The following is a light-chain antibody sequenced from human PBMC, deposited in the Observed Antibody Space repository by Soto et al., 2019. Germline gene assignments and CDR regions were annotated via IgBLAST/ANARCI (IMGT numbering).Light chain of an antibody. Sequence: DIQLTQSPSTLSGSVGDRVTITCRASQSISSWLAWYQQKPGKAPKLLIYDASSLESGVPSRFSGSGSGTEFTLTISRLEPEDFAVYYCQQYGSSPTTFGQGTKVDIK. CDR3: QQYGSSPTT. CDR2: DAS. V-gene: IGKV1-5*01. CDR1: QSISSW. J-gene: IGKJ1*01.